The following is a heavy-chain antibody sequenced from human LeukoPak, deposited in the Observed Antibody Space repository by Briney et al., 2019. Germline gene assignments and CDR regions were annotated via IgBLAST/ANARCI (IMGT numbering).Heavy chain of an antibody. V-gene: IGHV4-34*01. CDR2: INHSGYT. J-gene: IGHJ2*01. CDR3: AIIWPDL. D-gene: IGHD2/OR15-2a*01. Sequence: SETLSLTCAVYGESFSGYFWSWIRQPPGKAVEGIGEINHSGYTNENRSLKRRVTISVDKSKKQLSLRRKSLHAADTAVYYCAIIWPDLWGRGTLVTVSS. CDR1: GESFSGYF.